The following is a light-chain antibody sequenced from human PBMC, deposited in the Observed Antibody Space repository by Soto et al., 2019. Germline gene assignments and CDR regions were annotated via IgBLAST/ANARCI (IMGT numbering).Light chain of an antibody. J-gene: IGKJ2*01. CDR1: QSVSSN. Sequence: EIVMTQSPATLSVSPGERATLSCRASQSVSSNLAWYQQKPGQAPRLLIYGASTRATGIPARFSGSGSGTEFTLTISSLQSEDFAVYYCQQYNNWLPYTFGQETTLEIK. CDR2: GAS. CDR3: QQYNNWLPYT. V-gene: IGKV3-15*01.